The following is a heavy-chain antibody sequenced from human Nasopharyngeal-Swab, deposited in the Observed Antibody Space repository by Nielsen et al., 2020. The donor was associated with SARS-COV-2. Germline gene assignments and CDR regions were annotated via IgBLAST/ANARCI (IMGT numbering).Heavy chain of an antibody. V-gene: IGHV1-18*01. CDR1: GYTFTSYG. D-gene: IGHD6-25*01. CDR2: ISAYNGRT. Sequence: ASVKVSCKASGYTFTSYGISWVRQAPGQGREWMGWISAYNGRTYYAQKFQGRVTITTDTSTSTAYMDLRSLRSDDTAVYYCARDPRGPDYWGQGTLVTVSS. CDR3: ARDPRGPDY. J-gene: IGHJ4*02.